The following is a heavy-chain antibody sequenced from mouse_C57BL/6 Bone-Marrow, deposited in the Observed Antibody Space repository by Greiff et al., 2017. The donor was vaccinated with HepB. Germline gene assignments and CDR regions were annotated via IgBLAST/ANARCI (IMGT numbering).Heavy chain of an antibody. Sequence: VQLQESGAELVRPGASVKLSCKASGYTFTDYEMHCVKQTPVHGLEWIGAIDPETGGTAYNQKFKGKATLTADKSSSTAYMELRSLTSEDSAVDYCTREGIYYYGRSDYWCQGTTLTVSS. CDR2: IDPETGGT. J-gene: IGHJ2*01. CDR1: GYTFTDYE. V-gene: IGHV1-23*01. CDR3: TREGIYYYGRSDY. D-gene: IGHD1-1*01.